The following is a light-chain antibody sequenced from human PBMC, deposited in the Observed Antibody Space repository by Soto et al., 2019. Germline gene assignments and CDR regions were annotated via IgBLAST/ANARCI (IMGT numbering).Light chain of an antibody. CDR1: QSINSN. CDR2: AAS. V-gene: IGKV1-39*01. CDR3: QQSYSSPLT. J-gene: IGKJ4*01. Sequence: DIQITQSPSSLSAYVGDRGTITCRASQSINSNLNWYQQKPGKAPKVLIYAASSWQSGVPSRFSGSGSGTDFTLTISSLQPEDFATYLCQQSYSSPLTFGGGTKVDIK.